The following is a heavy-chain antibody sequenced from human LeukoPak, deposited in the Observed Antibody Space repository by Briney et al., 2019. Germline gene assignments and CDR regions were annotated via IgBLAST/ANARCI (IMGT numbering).Heavy chain of an antibody. V-gene: IGHV1-2*06. Sequence: EASVTVSCKASGYTFTNYYMHWVRQAPGQGLEWMGRINPNSGGTNYAQKFEVRVTMTRDTSTSTVYMELSRLTSDDTAVYYCAGEGDLPMDVWGKGTTLTVSS. CDR3: AGEGDLPMDV. CDR1: GYTFTNYY. CDR2: INPNSGGT. D-gene: IGHD3-3*01. J-gene: IGHJ6*03.